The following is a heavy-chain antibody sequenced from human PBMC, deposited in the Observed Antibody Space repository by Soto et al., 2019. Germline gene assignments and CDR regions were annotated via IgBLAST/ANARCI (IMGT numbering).Heavy chain of an antibody. CDR1: GYSFTSYW. V-gene: IGHV5-51*01. CDR3: AINSGPGGDDYYYYGMDV. Sequence: PGESLKISCKGSGYSFTSYWIGWVRQMPGKGLEWMGIIYPGDSDTRYSPSFQGQVTISADKSISTAYLQWSSLKASDTAMYYCAINSGPGGDDYYYYGMDVWGQGTTVTVSS. D-gene: IGHD3-16*01. CDR2: IYPGDSDT. J-gene: IGHJ6*02.